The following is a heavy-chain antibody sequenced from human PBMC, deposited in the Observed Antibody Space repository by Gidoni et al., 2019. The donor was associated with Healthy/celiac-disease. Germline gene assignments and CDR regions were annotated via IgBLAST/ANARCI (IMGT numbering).Heavy chain of an antibody. CDR3: ARAGLGICWYFDL. Sequence: QVQLQESGPGLVKPSQTLSLTCTVSGGSISSGSYYWSWIRQPAGKGLEWIGRIYTSGSTNYNPSLKSRVTISVDTSKNQFSLKLSSVTAADTAVYYCARAGLGICWYFDLWGRGTLVTVSS. V-gene: IGHV4-61*02. J-gene: IGHJ2*01. CDR1: GGSISSGSYY. CDR2: IYTSGST. D-gene: IGHD7-27*01.